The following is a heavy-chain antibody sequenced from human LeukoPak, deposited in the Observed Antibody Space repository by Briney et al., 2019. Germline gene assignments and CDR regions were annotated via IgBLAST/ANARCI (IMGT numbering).Heavy chain of an antibody. Sequence: RASVKVSCKASGYTFTSYDINWLRQATGQGLEWMGWMNPNSGNTGYAQKFQGRVTITRNTSISTAYMELSSLRSEDTAVYYCARSDSGLLLRPRDRRIPFDYWGQGTLVTVSS. V-gene: IGHV1-8*03. CDR1: GYTFTSYD. D-gene: IGHD3-22*01. CDR3: ARSDSGLLLRPRDRRIPFDY. J-gene: IGHJ4*02. CDR2: MNPNSGNT.